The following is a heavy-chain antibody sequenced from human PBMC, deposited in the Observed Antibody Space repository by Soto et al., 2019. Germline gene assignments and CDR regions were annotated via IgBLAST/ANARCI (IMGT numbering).Heavy chain of an antibody. D-gene: IGHD5-12*01. J-gene: IGHJ5*02. V-gene: IGHV3-23*01. CDR2: ISGSGGST. Sequence: GGSLRLSCAASGFAFSSYAMSWVRQAPGRGLEWVSAISGSGGSTYYADSVKGRFTISRDNSKNTLYLQMNSLRAEDTAVYYCAKGKSGPNWFDPWGQGTLVTVSS. CDR3: AKGKSGPNWFDP. CDR1: GFAFSSYA.